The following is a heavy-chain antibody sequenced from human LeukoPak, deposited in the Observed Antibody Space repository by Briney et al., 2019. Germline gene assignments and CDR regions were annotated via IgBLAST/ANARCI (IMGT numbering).Heavy chain of an antibody. Sequence: ASVKLSCKASGYTFTSYGISWVRQAPGQGLEWMGWIRAYNGNTNYAQKLQGRSTMSTDTSTNTAYLELRSLRSDDTAVYYCALVVPAADNFDYWGQGTLVTVSS. V-gene: IGHV1-18*01. CDR3: ALVVPAADNFDY. CDR1: GYTFTSYG. CDR2: IRAYNGNT. J-gene: IGHJ4*02. D-gene: IGHD2-2*01.